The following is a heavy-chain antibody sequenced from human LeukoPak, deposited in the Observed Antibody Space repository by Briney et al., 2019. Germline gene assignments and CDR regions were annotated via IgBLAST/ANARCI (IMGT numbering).Heavy chain of an antibody. CDR2: IRSKVNSYAT. CDR1: GFTFSGSA. CDR3: TRHYGDVASSLSGYDPFDY. J-gene: IGHJ4*02. D-gene: IGHD5-12*01. Sequence: AGGSLRLSCAASGFTFSGSAMHWVRQASGKGLEWVGRIRSKVNSYATAYAASVKGRFTISRDDSKNTAYLQMNSLKTEDTAVYYCTRHYGDVASSLSGYDPFDYWGQGTLVTVSS. V-gene: IGHV3-73*01.